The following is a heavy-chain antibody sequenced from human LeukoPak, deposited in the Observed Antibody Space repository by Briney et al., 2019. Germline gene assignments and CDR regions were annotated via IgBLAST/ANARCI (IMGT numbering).Heavy chain of an antibody. CDR2: IYYSGST. CDR1: GGSISSYY. Sequence: PSETLSLTRTVSGGSISSYYWSWIRQPPGKGLEWIGYIYYSGSTNYNPSLKSRVTISVDTSKNQFSLKLSSVTAADTAVYYCARESQGHFDYWGQGTLARVSS. CDR3: ARESQGHFDY. J-gene: IGHJ4*02. V-gene: IGHV4-59*01.